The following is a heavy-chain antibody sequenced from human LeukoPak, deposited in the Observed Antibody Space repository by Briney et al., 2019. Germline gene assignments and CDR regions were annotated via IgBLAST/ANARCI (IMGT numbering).Heavy chain of an antibody. CDR1: GFTFNSYW. Sequence: GGSLRLSCVASGFTFNSYWMSWVRQAPEKGLEWLANIRQDGSEKQYVDSVKGGFTISRDNAKNSLYLQMNSLSAEDTAVYYCARHSRGSPIDDWGQGTLVTVSS. V-gene: IGHV3-7*01. J-gene: IGHJ4*02. CDR3: ARHSRGSPIDD. CDR2: IRQDGSEK. D-gene: IGHD2-15*01.